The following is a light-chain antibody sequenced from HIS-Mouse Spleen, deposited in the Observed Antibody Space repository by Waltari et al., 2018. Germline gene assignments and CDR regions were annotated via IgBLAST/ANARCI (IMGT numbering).Light chain of an antibody. CDR3: YSTDSSGNHRV. Sequence: SYELTQPPSASLSPGQTARITCSVDALPKKYAYWYQQKSRQAPVLVIHGDSKRPSGIPERFSGSSSGTMATVTISGAQVEDEADYYCYSTDSSGNHRVFGGGTKLTVL. CDR2: GDS. J-gene: IGLJ2*01. V-gene: IGLV3-10*01. CDR1: ALPKKY.